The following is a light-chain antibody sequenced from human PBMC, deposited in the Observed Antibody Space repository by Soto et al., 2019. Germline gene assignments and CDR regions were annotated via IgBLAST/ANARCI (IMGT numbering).Light chain of an antibody. Sequence: VVMTRSPATLSVSRREIAGVGFMARETISSNLAWYQQKPGQAPRLLLYGASTRAPGIPARFSGSGSETEFTLTISSLQSEDSAVYYCQQYNNWPGTFGQGTKVDIK. J-gene: IGKJ1*01. CDR1: ETISSN. V-gene: IGKV3-15*01. CDR3: QQYNNWPGT. CDR2: GAS.